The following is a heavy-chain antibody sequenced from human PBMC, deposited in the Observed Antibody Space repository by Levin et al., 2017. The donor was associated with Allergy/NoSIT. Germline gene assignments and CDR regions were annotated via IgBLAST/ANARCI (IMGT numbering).Heavy chain of an antibody. J-gene: IGHJ6*02. D-gene: IGHD5-12*01. CDR3: VRDLGRGFYGMDV. CDR1: GFTFTRHD. V-gene: IGHV3-13*04. Sequence: PGGSLRLSCAASGFTFTRHDMHWVRQATGKGPEWVSAIGTTGDTYYAGSVEGRFTISRENAKNSLYLEMNSLRAGDTAVYYCVRDLGRGFYGMDVWGQGTTVTVSS. CDR2: IGTTGDT.